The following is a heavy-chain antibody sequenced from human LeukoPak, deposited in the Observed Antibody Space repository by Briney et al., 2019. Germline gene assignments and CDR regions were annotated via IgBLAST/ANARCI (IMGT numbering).Heavy chain of an antibody. CDR1: GFTFSNAW. D-gene: IGHD3-22*01. J-gene: IGHJ4*02. CDR3: ARGLTYYDSSGYFNGAY. CDR2: ISSSSSYI. Sequence: TGGSLRLSCAASGFTFSNAWMSWVRQAPGKGLEWVSSISSSSSYIYYADSVKGRFTISRDNAKNSLYLQMNSLRAEDTAVYYCARGLTYYDSSGYFNGAYWGQGTLVTVSS. V-gene: IGHV3-21*01.